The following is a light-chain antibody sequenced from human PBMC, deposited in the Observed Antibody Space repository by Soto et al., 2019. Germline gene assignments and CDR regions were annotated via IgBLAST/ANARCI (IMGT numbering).Light chain of an antibody. CDR2: AAT. V-gene: IGKV1-39*01. CDR3: QQSYNSPYT. Sequence: DIQMTQSPSSLSAYLGDRVTITCRASQSINNYLNWYQQEEGKAPKLLIYAATSLRSGVPSRFSGSGSGTEFTLTISSLQPGDFATYYCQQSYNSPYTFGLGTKLEIK. J-gene: IGKJ2*01. CDR1: QSINNY.